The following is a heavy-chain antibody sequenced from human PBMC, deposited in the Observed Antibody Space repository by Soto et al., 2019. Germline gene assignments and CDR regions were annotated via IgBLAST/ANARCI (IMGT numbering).Heavy chain of an antibody. CDR2: ISGSGGST. J-gene: IGHJ4*02. CDR1: GFTFSSYA. CDR3: AKDLILLYSSSDFDY. D-gene: IGHD6-6*01. V-gene: IGHV3-23*01. Sequence: EVQLLESGGGLVQPGGSLRLSCAASGFTFSSYAMSWVRQAPGKGLEWVSAISGSGGSTYYADSVKGRFTISRDNSKNTLYLQMNSLRAEDSAVYYCAKDLILLYSSSDFDYWGQGTLVTVSS.